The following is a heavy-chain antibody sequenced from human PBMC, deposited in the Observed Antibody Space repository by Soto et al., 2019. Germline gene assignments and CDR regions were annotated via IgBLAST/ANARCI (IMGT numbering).Heavy chain of an antibody. Sequence: GGSLRLSFAASGFTFTNYAMRWVRQAPGKGLEWVANIKEDGSEKYYVDSVKGRFTISRDNAQNSVFLQMNSLRVEDTAIYYCARDCSGGSCQYWGQGTLVTVSS. CDR2: IKEDGSEK. J-gene: IGHJ4*02. V-gene: IGHV3-7*01. CDR1: GFTFTNYA. CDR3: ARDCSGGSCQY. D-gene: IGHD2-15*01.